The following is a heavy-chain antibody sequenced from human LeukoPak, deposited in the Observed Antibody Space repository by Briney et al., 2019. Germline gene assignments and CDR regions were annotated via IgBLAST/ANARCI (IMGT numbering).Heavy chain of an antibody. D-gene: IGHD3-10*02. CDR3: AELGITMIGGV. CDR2: IKQDGSEK. Sequence: GGSLRLSCAASGFIFSSYWMSWVRQAPGKGLEWVANIKQDGSEKYYVDSVKGRFTISRDNAKNSLYLQMNRLRAEDTAVYYCAELGITMIGGVWGKGTTVTISS. CDR1: GFIFSSYW. J-gene: IGHJ6*04. V-gene: IGHV3-7*01.